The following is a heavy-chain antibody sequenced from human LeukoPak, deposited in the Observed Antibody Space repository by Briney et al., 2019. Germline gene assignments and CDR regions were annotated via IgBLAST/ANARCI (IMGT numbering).Heavy chain of an antibody. V-gene: IGHV4-59*12. CDR1: GGSISSYY. J-gene: IGHJ4*02. CDR2: IYYSGST. Sequence: SETLSLTCTVSGGSISSYYWSWIRKPPGKGLEWIGYIYYSGSTNYNPSLKSRVTISVDTSKNQFSLKLSSVTAADTAVYYCARPRYGSGSQFDYWGQGTLVTVSS. CDR3: ARPRYGSGSQFDY. D-gene: IGHD3-10*01.